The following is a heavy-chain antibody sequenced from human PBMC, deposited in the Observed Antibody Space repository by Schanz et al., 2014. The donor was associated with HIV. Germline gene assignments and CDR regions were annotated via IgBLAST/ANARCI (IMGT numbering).Heavy chain of an antibody. V-gene: IGHV1-69*13. J-gene: IGHJ6*02. CDR1: GYTLSSYG. Sequence: QVQLVQSAAEVKKPGASVKVSCKASGYTLSSYGISWVRQAPGQGLEWMGWIIPLFGATNYAPKFQDRVTIIADEAASTAYMELNSLRSEDTAVYYCARFRTSSSSFYFYYYGLDVWGQGTTVAVSS. CDR3: ARFRTSSSSFYFYYYGLDV. CDR2: IIPLFGAT. D-gene: IGHD6-6*01.